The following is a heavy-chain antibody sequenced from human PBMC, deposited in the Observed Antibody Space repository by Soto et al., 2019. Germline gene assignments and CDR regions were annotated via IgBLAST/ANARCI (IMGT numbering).Heavy chain of an antibody. CDR1: GFTFSSYS. Sequence: GSLRLSCAASGFTFSSYSMNWVRQAPGKGLEWVSSISSSSSYIYYADSVKGRFTISRDNAKNSLYLQMNSLRAEDTAVYYCARDKYYYDSSGSGPSLDYWGQGTLVTVSS. V-gene: IGHV3-21*01. J-gene: IGHJ4*02. CDR2: ISSSSSYI. D-gene: IGHD3-22*01. CDR3: ARDKYYYDSSGSGPSLDY.